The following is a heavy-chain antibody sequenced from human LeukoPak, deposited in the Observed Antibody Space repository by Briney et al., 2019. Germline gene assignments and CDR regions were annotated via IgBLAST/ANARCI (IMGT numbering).Heavy chain of an antibody. D-gene: IGHD3-22*01. V-gene: IGHV3-53*01. CDR3: ARGGYYYDSSGLVDY. CDR2: IYSGGST. Sequence: GGSLRLSCATSGFTVSTNYMTWVRQAPGRGLEWVAVIYSGGSTYYADSVKGRFTISRDNSKNTLYLQMNSLRAEDTAVYYCARGGYYYDSSGLVDYWGQGTLVTVSS. J-gene: IGHJ4*02. CDR1: GFTVSTNY.